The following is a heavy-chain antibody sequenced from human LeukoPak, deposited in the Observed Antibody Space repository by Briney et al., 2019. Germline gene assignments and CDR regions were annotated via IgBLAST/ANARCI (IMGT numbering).Heavy chain of an antibody. V-gene: IGHV1-8*01. Sequence: ASVKVSCKASGYTFTSSDINWVRQATGQGLEWMGWMNPNSGNTGYAQKFQGRVTMTRNTSISTAYMELSSLRSEDTAVYYCARVVLTGYPYYYYYGMGVWGQGTTVTVSS. D-gene: IGHD3-9*01. J-gene: IGHJ6*02. CDR3: ARVVLTGYPYYYYYGMGV. CDR1: GYTFTSSD. CDR2: MNPNSGNT.